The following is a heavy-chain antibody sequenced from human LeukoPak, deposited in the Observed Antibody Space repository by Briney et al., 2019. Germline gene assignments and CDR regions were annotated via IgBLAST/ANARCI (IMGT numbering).Heavy chain of an antibody. CDR2: ISAYNGNT. D-gene: IGHD3-10*01. CDR3: ARDRVVRGVKTLDY. J-gene: IGHJ4*02. Sequence: ASVKLSCKASGYTFTSYGISWVRQAPGQGLEWMGWISAYNGNTNYAQKLQGRVTMTTDTSTSTAYMELRSLRSDDTAVYYCARDRVVRGVKTLDYWGQGTLVTVSS. CDR1: GYTFTSYG. V-gene: IGHV1-18*01.